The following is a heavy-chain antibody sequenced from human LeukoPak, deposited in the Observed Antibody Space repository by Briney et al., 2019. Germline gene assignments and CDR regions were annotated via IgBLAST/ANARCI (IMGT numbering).Heavy chain of an antibody. CDR2: IYPGDSDT. CDR3: ASSYSSSSGDPNWFDP. V-gene: IGHV5-51*01. D-gene: IGHD6-6*01. Sequence: GESLKISCKGSGYSFTSYWIGWVRQMPGKGLEWMGIIYPGDSDTRYSPSFQGQVTISADRSISTAYLQWSSLKASNTAMYYCASSYSSSSGDPNWFDPWGQGTLVTVSS. CDR1: GYSFTSYW. J-gene: IGHJ5*02.